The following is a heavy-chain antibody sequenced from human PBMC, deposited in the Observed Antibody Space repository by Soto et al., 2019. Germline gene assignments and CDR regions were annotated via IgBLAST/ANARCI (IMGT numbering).Heavy chain of an antibody. D-gene: IGHD2-21*02. CDR1: GGTFSSYT. CDR2: IIPIRGIA. CDR3: AWYDGLADCGGDFYS. V-gene: IGHV1-69*02. J-gene: IGHJ4*02. Sequence: QVQLVQSGAEVKKPGSSVKVSCKASGGTFSSYTISWVRQAPGQGLEWMGRIIPIRGIAHYAQKFQGRVTSTADKSTSTAYMELNSLRSEDTAVYYGAWYDGLADCGGDFYSWGQGTLVTVSS.